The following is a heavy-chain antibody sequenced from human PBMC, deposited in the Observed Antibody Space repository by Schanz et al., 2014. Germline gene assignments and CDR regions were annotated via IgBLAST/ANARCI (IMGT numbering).Heavy chain of an antibody. V-gene: IGHV3-66*02. Sequence: EVQLVESGGGVVRPGGSLRLSCAASGFTFSTYYMNWVRQAPGKGLEWVSLIYKSGSAFYADSVKGRLTISRDNSKNTVYLEMNRLRTEDTALYYCARYSAGTTFGVLDSWGQGTLVTVSS. CDR3: ARYSAGTTFGVLDS. J-gene: IGHJ4*02. CDR2: IYKSGSA. CDR1: GFTFSTYY. D-gene: IGHD1-1*01.